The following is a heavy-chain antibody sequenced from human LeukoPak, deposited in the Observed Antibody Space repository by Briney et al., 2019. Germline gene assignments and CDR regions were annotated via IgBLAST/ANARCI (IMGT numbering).Heavy chain of an antibody. CDR3: ASMGYGRYYYYYMDV. J-gene: IGHJ6*03. CDR2: INHSGST. D-gene: IGHD5-12*01. Sequence: PSETLSLTCAVYGGSFSGYYWSWIRQPPGKGLEWIGEINHSGSTNYNPSLKSRVTISVDTSKTQFSLKLSSVTAADTAVYYCASMGYGRYYYYYMDVWGKGTTVTVSS. CDR1: GGSFSGYY. V-gene: IGHV4-34*01.